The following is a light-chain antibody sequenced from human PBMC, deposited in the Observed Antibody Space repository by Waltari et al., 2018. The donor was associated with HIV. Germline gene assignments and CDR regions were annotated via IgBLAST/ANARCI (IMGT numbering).Light chain of an antibody. CDR1: ASDFGYGNF. CDR2: EVD. J-gene: IGLJ2*01. V-gene: IGLV2-14*01. Sequence: SVVTQPASVSGFPGQSVTISCTGTASDFGYGNFVSWYQHHPVKAPKVLLFEVDSRASGFDDRFSGSKSGNTASLTISGLRTEDEANYYCSSFTKDFTVIFGGGTKVTIL. CDR3: SSFTKDFTVI.